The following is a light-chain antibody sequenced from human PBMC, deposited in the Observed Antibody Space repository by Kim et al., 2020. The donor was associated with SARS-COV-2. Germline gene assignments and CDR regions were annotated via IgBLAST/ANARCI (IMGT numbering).Light chain of an antibody. J-gene: IGLJ3*02. CDR3: AAWDDSLSGWV. Sequence: GQRFTIACSGISSNIERNSVSWYQQHPGTAPQLLIYRNNQRPSGVPDRFSGSKSGTSASLAISGLRSEEEADYYCAAWDDSLSGWVFGGGTQLTVL. CDR1: SSNIERNS. V-gene: IGLV1-47*01. CDR2: RNN.